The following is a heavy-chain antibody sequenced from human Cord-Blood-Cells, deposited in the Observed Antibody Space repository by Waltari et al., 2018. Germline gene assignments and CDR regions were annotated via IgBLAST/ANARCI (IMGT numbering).Heavy chain of an antibody. CDR3: ARKVYSNDAFDI. V-gene: IGHV1-18*04. CDR1: GYTFPSYG. J-gene: IGHJ3*02. CDR2: ISAYNGNT. D-gene: IGHD4-4*01. Sequence: QVQLVQSGAEVKKPGASVKVSCKSSGYTFPSYGISWMRQAPGQGPEWMGWISAYNGNTNYAQKLQGRVTMTTDTSTSTAYMELRSLRSDDTAVYYCARKVYSNDAFDIWGQGTMVTVSS.